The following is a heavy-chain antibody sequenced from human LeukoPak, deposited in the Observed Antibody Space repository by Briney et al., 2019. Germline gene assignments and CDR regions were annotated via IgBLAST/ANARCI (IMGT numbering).Heavy chain of an antibody. CDR2: IKEDGSEK. Sequence: GGSLRLSCAASGFTFSTYWMSWVRQAPGKGLEWVANIKEDGSEKYYVDSVKGRFTISRDNAKNSLYLQMNGLRVEDTAVYYCARGEKKAMIVVANWFDPWGQGTLVTVSS. CDR1: GFTFSTYW. V-gene: IGHV3-7*01. D-gene: IGHD3-22*01. CDR3: ARGEKKAMIVVANWFDP. J-gene: IGHJ5*02.